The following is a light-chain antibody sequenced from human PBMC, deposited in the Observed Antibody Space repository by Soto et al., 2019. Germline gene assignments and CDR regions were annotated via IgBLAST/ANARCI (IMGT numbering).Light chain of an antibody. CDR1: QSVSSW. CDR3: QQYNSYFVT. CDR2: GAS. Sequence: DIQMTQSPSTLSASVGDRVTITCRASQSVSSWLAWYQQKAGTAPKLLIYGASRLGSGVPSRFSGSGSGTEFTLTISSLHPDDFGTYYCQQYNSYFVTFGPGTRVDVK. V-gene: IGKV1-5*01. J-gene: IGKJ3*01.